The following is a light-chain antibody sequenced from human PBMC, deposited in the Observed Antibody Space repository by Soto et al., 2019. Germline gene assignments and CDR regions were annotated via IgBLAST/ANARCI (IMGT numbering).Light chain of an antibody. CDR1: SSDVGSYSR. CDR3: SLYTSSRYV. J-gene: IGLJ1*01. V-gene: IGLV2-18*01. CDR2: EVS. Sequence: QSALTQPPSVSGSPGQSVTISCTGTSSDVGSYSRVSWYQQPPGTAPKLMIYEVSNRPSGVPDRFSGSKSGNTASLTISGLQAEDEADYYCSLYTSSRYVFGTGTQLTVL.